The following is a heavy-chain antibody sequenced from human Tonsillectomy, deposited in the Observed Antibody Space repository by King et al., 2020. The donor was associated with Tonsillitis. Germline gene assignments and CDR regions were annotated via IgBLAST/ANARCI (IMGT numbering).Heavy chain of an antibody. D-gene: IGHD4-17*01. Sequence: VQLVESGGGVVQPGRSLRLSCAASGFTFSSYAMHWVRQPPGEGLEWVAIISYDGSNKFYADSVTGRFTISRDNSKNTLFLQMNSLRAEDTAVFYCVRENYGEYYFDYWGQGTLVTVSS. CDR2: ISYDGSNK. V-gene: IGHV3-30*04. CDR1: GFTFSSYA. CDR3: VRENYGEYYFDY. J-gene: IGHJ4*02.